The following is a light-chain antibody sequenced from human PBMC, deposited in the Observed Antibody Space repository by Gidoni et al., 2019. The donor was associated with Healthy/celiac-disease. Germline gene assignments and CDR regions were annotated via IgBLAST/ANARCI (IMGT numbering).Light chain of an antibody. V-gene: IGKV1-33*01. Sequence: DIQMTQSPSSLSASVGDRVTITCQASQDISNYLNWYQQKPGKAPKLLIYDASNLETGGPSRFSGRGSGTDFTFTISSLQPEDIATYYCQQYGNLPLSFGGGTKVEIK. CDR3: QQYGNLPLS. CDR2: DAS. J-gene: IGKJ4*01. CDR1: QDISNY.